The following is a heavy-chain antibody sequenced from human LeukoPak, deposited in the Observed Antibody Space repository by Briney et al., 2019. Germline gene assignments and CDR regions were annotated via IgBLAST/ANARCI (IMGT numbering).Heavy chain of an antibody. V-gene: IGHV5-10-1*01. J-gene: IGHJ4*02. Sequence: GESLKISCKGSGYSFTSYWIGWVRQMPGKGLEWMGTIDPGDSYTNYSPSFQGHVTISADKSISTAYLQWSSLKASDTAMYYCARHSGLIGTDADYWGQGTLVTVSS. CDR1: GYSFTSYW. CDR2: IDPGDSYT. D-gene: IGHD1-7*01. CDR3: ARHSGLIGTDADY.